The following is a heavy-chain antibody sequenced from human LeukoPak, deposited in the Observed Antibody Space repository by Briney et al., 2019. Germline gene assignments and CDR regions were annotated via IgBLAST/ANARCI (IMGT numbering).Heavy chain of an antibody. CDR1: GFTFSSYA. CDR3: ARDRRGYFDY. CDR2: ISYDGSNK. J-gene: IGHJ4*02. V-gene: IGHV3-30*04. Sequence: GGSLRLSCAASGFTFSSYAMHWVRQAPGKGLERVAVISYDGSNKYYADSVKGRFTISRDNSKNTLYLQMNSLRAEDTAVYYCARDRRGYFDYWGQGTLVTVSS.